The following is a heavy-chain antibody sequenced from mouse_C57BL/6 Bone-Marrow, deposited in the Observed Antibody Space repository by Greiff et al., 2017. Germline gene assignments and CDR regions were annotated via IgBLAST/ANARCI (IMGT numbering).Heavy chain of an antibody. D-gene: IGHD1-1*01. CDR1: GYSFTGYY. CDR3: ARSSPPGGSSSYWYFDV. CDR2: INPSTGGT. V-gene: IGHV1-42*01. Sequence: EVKLQESGPELVKPGASVKISCKASGYSFTGYYMNWVKQSPEKSLEWIGEINPSTGGTTYNQKFKAKATLTVDKSSSTAYMQLKSLTSEDSAVYYCARSSPPGGSSSYWYFDVWGTGTTVTVSS. J-gene: IGHJ1*03.